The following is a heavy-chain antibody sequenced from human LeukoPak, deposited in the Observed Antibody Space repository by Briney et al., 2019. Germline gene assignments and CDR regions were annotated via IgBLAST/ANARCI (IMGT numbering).Heavy chain of an antibody. V-gene: IGHV3-74*01. Sequence: PGGSLRLSCAASGFTFSSYWMHWVRQAPGKGLVWVSRINSDGRNINYADSVKGRFTISRDNAKNMLYLQMNSLRAEDTAVYYCAPHLSVIVPSVQYGMDFWGQGTTVTVSS. J-gene: IGHJ6*02. CDR2: INSDGRNI. D-gene: IGHD2/OR15-2a*01. CDR1: GFTFSSYW. CDR3: APHLSVIVPSVQYGMDF.